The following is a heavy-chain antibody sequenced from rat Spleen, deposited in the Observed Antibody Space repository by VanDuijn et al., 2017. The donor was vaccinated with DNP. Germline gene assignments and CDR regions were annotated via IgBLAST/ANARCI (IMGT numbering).Heavy chain of an antibody. CDR1: GFTFSDYN. Sequence: EVRLVESGGGLVQPGRSLKLSCAASGFTFSDYNMAWVRQAPKKGLEWVASITSSGGSTYYPDSVKGRFTISRDNAKNTLYLQMNSLRSEDTATYYCASWGSSYRYAMDAWGQGTSVTVSS. CDR3: ASWGSSYRYAMDA. CDR2: ITSSGGST. J-gene: IGHJ4*01. D-gene: IGHD1-2*01. V-gene: IGHV5-25*01.